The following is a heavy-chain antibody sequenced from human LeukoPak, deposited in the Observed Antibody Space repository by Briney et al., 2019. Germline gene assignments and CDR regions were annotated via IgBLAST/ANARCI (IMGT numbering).Heavy chain of an antibody. CDR1: GGSISSYY. CDR2: IYYSGST. V-gene: IGHV4-59*01. D-gene: IGHD2-2*01. J-gene: IGHJ5*02. Sequence: SETLSLTCTVSGGSISSYYWSWIRQPPGKGLEWIGYIYYSGSTNYNPSLKSRVTISVDTSKNQFSLKLSSVTAAETAVYYCARELGYCSSTSCNNWFDPWGQGTLVTVSS. CDR3: ARELGYCSSTSCNNWFDP.